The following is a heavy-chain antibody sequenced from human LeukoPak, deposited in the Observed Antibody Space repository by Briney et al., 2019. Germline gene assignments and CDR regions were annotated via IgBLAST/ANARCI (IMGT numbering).Heavy chain of an antibody. Sequence: SVTVSCTVSAGTFSSYASSWVRQAPGQGLDWMGRIIPIFGTANYAQKFQGRVTITADESTSTAYMELSSLRSEDTAVYYCARAELEIYYDSSDYGMDVWGQGTTVTVSS. J-gene: IGHJ6*02. V-gene: IGHV1-69*13. D-gene: IGHD3-22*01. CDR2: IIPIFGTA. CDR1: AGTFSSYA. CDR3: ARAELEIYYDSSDYGMDV.